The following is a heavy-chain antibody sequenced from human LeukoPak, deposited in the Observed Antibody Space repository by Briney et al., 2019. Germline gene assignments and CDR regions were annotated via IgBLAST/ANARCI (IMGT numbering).Heavy chain of an antibody. V-gene: IGHV1-69*04. D-gene: IGHD3-10*01. CDR2: IIPILGIA. Sequence: GASVKVSCKASGGTFSSYAISWVRQAPGQGLEWMGRIIPILGIANYAQKFQGRVTITADKSTSTAYMELSSLRSEDTAVFYCARDLWFGESDYYYYGMDVWGQGTTVTVSS. J-gene: IGHJ6*02. CDR1: GGTFSSYA. CDR3: ARDLWFGESDYYYYGMDV.